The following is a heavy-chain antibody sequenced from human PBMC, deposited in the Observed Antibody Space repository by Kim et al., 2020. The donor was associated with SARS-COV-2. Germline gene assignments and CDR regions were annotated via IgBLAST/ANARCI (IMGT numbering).Heavy chain of an antibody. V-gene: IGHV3-72*01. CDR1: GFTFSDHY. Sequence: GGSLRLSCAASGFTFSDHYMDWVRQAPGKGLEWVGRIRDKANSHTTEYVASVKGRFTISRDDSKNSLSLQMKSLKTEDTAVYYCARGAARGAGADSYHYGMDVWGQGTTVTVSS. CDR3: ARGAARGAGADSYHYGMDV. J-gene: IGHJ6*02. D-gene: IGHD6-19*01. CDR2: IRDKANSHTT.